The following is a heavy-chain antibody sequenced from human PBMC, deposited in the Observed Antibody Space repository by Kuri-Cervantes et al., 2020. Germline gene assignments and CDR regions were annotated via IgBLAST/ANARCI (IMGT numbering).Heavy chain of an antibody. J-gene: IGHJ1*01. D-gene: IGHD3-10*01. Sequence: GGPLRLSCAASGFTFSSYGMHWVRQAPGKGLEWVAVISYDGSNKYYADSVKGRFTISRDNSKNTLYLQMNSLRAEDTAVYYCATAVVRVVMNQNWGQGTLVTVSS. V-gene: IGHV3-30*03. CDR3: ATAVVRVVMNQN. CDR2: ISYDGSNK. CDR1: GFTFSSYG.